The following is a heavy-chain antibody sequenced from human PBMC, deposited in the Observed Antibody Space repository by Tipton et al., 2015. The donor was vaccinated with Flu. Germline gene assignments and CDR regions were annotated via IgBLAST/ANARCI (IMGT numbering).Heavy chain of an antibody. J-gene: IGHJ4*02. Sequence: TLSLTCTVSGDSISSGGHYWSWIRQHPGKGLEWIGYIYSSGTTHYNPSLKSRVTISLDTPKNHFSLKLSSVTAADTAVYYCARVGSDNSALDWGQGTPVTVSS. CDR3: ARVGSDNSALD. CDR1: GDSISSGGHY. CDR2: IYSSGTT. D-gene: IGHD4/OR15-4a*01. V-gene: IGHV4-31*03.